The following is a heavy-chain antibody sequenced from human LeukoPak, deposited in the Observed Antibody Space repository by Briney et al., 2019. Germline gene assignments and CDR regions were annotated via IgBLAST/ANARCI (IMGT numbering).Heavy chain of an antibody. CDR3: ARVVEMTTSKPKSYYYYMDF. J-gene: IGHJ6*03. Sequence: GESLKISCKGSGYNFPTYWIAWVRQMPGKGLEYMGIIYPGDSDTRYSPSFQGQVTFSTDESINTVYLQWRSLKASDTAMCYCARVVEMTTSKPKSYYYYMDFWGKGSAVTVSS. D-gene: IGHD5-24*01. CDR1: GYNFPTYW. V-gene: IGHV5-51*01. CDR2: IYPGDSDT.